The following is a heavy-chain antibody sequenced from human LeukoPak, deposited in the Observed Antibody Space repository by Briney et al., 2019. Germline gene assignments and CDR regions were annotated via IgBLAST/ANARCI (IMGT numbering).Heavy chain of an antibody. CDR1: GFTVSSNY. CDR3: ARDRIAVAGTGYYGMDV. D-gene: IGHD6-19*01. J-gene: IGHJ6*02. CDR2: IYSGGST. V-gene: IGHV3-53*01. Sequence: GGSLGLSCAASGFTVSSNYMSWVRQAPGKGLEWVSVIYSGGSTYYADSVKGRFTISRDNSKNTLYLQMNSLRAEDTAVYYCARDRIAVAGTGYYGMDVWGQGTTVTVSS.